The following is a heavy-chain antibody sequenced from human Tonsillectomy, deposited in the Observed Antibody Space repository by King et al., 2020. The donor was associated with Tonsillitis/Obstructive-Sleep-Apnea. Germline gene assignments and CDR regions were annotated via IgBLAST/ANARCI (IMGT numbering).Heavy chain of an antibody. CDR3: ARQEVEPRSYYYHYMDV. J-gene: IGHJ6*03. V-gene: IGHV1-69*01. D-gene: IGHD2-2*01. CDR2: SIPIFGTA. CDR1: GGIFSSYA. Sequence: QLVQSGDEVKKPGSSVKVSCKASGGIFSSYAISWVRQAPGQGLEWMGGSIPIFGTANYAQKFQGRVTITADESTSTADMELSSLRFEDTAVYYCARQEVEPRSYYYHYMDVWGKGTTVTVSS.